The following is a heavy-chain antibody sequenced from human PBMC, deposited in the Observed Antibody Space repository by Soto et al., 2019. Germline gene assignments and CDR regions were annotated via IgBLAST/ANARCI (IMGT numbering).Heavy chain of an antibody. Sequence: PGGSLRLSCEASGFTFSNFWMTWVRQAPGKGLEWVANIKHDGSEEYYLDSVKGRFTISRDNTKNLVYLQMNRLRAEDTAVYYCARSGRDGYNPWGQGTLVTVSS. V-gene: IGHV3-7*01. CDR3: ARSGRDGYNP. CDR1: GFTFSNFW. J-gene: IGHJ5*02. CDR2: IKHDGSEE. D-gene: IGHD5-12*01.